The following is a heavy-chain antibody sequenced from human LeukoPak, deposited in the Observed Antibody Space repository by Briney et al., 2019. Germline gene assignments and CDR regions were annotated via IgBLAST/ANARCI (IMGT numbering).Heavy chain of an antibody. CDR3: ATDHGGSYPHGYYYYMDV. J-gene: IGHJ6*03. V-gene: IGHV1-8*03. CDR1: GYTFTSYD. Sequence: ASVKVSCKASGYTFTSYDINWVRQAPGQGLEWVGWMNPNSGNTGYAQKFQGRVTITRNTSISTAYMELSSLRSEDTAVYYCATDHGGSYPHGYYYYMDVWGKGTTVTISS. CDR2: MNPNSGNT. D-gene: IGHD1-26*01.